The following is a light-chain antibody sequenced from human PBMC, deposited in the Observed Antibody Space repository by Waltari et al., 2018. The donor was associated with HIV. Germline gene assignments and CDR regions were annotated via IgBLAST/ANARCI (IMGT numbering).Light chain of an antibody. V-gene: IGKV3-20*01. CDR1: QSVSSSY. J-gene: IGKJ2*01. CDR3: QQYGSSPYT. CDR2: GAS. Sequence: IVLSQSPGTLSLSPGVRATLSCRPSQSVSSSYLAWYQQKPGQAPRLLIYGASSRATGIPDSFSGSGSGTEFTLTISRLEPEDFAVYYCQQYGSSPYTFGQGTKLEIK.